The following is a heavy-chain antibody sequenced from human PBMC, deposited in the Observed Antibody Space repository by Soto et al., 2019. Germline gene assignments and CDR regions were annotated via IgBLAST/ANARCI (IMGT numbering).Heavy chain of an antibody. J-gene: IGHJ4*02. CDR1: GGSISTGGYY. D-gene: IGHD1-26*01. CDR2: IYYSGTT. V-gene: IGHV4-31*03. Sequence: SETLSLTCTVSGGSISTGGYYWSWIRQHPGKGLECIGYIYYSGTTYYNPSLKSRVTISVDASKRQFSLKLSSVTAADTAVYYCVTVNLVGAAYYFDYWGPGTLVTVSS. CDR3: VTVNLVGAAYYFDY.